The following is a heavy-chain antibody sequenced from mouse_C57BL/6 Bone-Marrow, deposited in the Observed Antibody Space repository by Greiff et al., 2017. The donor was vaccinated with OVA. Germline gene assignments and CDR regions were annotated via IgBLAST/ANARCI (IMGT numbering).Heavy chain of an antibody. V-gene: IGHV5-9-1*02. D-gene: IGHD1-1*02. Sequence: EVKVEESGEGLVKPGGSLKLSCAASGFTFSSYAMSWVRQTPEKRLEWVAYISSGGDYIYYADTVKGRFTISRDNARNTLYLQMSSLKSEDTAMYYCTRDTLWSAWFAYWGQGTLVTVSA. J-gene: IGHJ3*01. CDR3: TRDTLWSAWFAY. CDR1: GFTFSSYA. CDR2: ISSGGDYI.